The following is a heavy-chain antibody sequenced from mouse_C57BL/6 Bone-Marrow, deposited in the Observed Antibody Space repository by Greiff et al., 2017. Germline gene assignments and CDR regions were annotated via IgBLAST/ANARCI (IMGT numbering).Heavy chain of an antibody. CDR1: GFTFSDYY. V-gene: IGHV5-16*01. CDR2: INYDGSST. D-gene: IGHD4-1*01. J-gene: IGHJ3*01. Sequence: EVQRVESEGGLVQPGSSMKLSCTASGFTFSDYYMAWVRQVPEKGLEWVANINYDGSSTYYLDSLKSRFIISRDNAKNILYLQLSSLKSEDTATYYCASGGGNWDGSAGFADWGQGTLVTVSA. CDR3: ASGGGNWDGSAGFAD.